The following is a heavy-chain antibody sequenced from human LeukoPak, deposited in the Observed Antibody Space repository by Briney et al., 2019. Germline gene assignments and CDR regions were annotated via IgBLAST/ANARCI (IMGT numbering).Heavy chain of an antibody. V-gene: IGHV4-31*03. CDR2: IYYSGST. Sequence: PSQTLSLTCTVSGGSISSGGYYWSWIRQHPGKGLEWIGYIYYSGSTYYNPSLKSRVTISVDTSKNQFSLKLSSVTAADTAVYYCARVSRDIVVVPAAIGGDYFDHWGQGTLVTVSS. CDR3: ARVSRDIVVVPAAIGGDYFDH. CDR1: GGSISSGGYY. J-gene: IGHJ4*02. D-gene: IGHD2-2*01.